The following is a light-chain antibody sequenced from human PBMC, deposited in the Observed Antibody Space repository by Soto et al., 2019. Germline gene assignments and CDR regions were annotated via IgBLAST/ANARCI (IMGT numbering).Light chain of an antibody. Sequence: QSALAQPASVSGSPGQSITISCTGTSSDVRAYYSVSWYQHHPGKAPKLIIYGVTNLTSGVSNRFSGSNSGNTASLTISGLQGEDEADYHCSSYTSGRSHYVFGTGTKVTVL. V-gene: IGLV2-14*01. CDR2: GVT. J-gene: IGLJ1*01. CDR1: SSDVRAYYS. CDR3: SSYTSGRSHYV.